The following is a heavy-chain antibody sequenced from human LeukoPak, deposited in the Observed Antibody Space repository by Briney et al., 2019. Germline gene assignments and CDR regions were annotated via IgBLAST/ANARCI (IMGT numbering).Heavy chain of an antibody. Sequence: ASVKVSCKASGYTFTSYGISWVRQAPGQGLEWMGWISAYNGNTNYAQKLQGRATMTTDTSTSTAYMELRSLRSDDTAVYYCARVPVYSSGRRYFDYWGQGTLVTVSS. CDR1: GYTFTSYG. J-gene: IGHJ4*02. V-gene: IGHV1-18*01. D-gene: IGHD6-19*01. CDR2: ISAYNGNT. CDR3: ARVPVYSSGRRYFDY.